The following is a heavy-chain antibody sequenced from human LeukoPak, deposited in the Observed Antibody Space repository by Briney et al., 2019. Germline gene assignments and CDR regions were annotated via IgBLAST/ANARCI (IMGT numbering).Heavy chain of an antibody. D-gene: IGHD5-12*01. J-gene: IGHJ4*02. CDR2: IYYSGST. CDR1: GGSISSGDYY. CDR3: ARVNGRGYSGYDLEYYFDY. Sequence: SETLSLTCTVSGGSISSGDYYWSWIRQPPWKGLEWIGYIYYSGSTYYNPSLKSRVTISVDTSKNQFSLKLSSVTAADTAVYYCARVNGRGYSGYDLEYYFDYWGQGTLVTVSS. V-gene: IGHV4-30-4*01.